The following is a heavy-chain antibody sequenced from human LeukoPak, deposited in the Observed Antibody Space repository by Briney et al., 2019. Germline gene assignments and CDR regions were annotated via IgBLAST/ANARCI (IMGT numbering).Heavy chain of an antibody. CDR3: AREGLYCSSTSCYHFRKISGAFDI. CDR2: IYYSGST. Sequence: SETLSLTCAVSGVSISSGGYSWSWIRQPPGKGLEGIGYIYYSGSTNYNPSLKSRVTISVATSKKQFSLKLSSVTAADTAVYYCAREGLYCSSTSCYHFRKISGAFDIWGQGTMVTASS. V-gene: IGHV4-61*08. J-gene: IGHJ3*02. CDR1: GVSISSGGYS. D-gene: IGHD2-2*01.